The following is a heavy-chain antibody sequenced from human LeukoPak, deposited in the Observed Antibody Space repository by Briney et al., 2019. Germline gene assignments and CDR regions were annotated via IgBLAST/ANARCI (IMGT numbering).Heavy chain of an antibody. CDR3: VKVSRAYDILNGYYTN. D-gene: IGHD3-9*01. J-gene: IGHJ4*02. CDR2: ISSNGGST. CDR1: GFTFSSYA. V-gene: IGHV3-64D*06. Sequence: GGSLRLSCSASGFTFSSYAMHWVRQAPGKGLEYVSAISSNGGSTYYADSVKGRFTISRDNSKNTLYLQMSSLRAEDTAVYYCVKVSRAYDILNGYYTNWGQGTLVTVSS.